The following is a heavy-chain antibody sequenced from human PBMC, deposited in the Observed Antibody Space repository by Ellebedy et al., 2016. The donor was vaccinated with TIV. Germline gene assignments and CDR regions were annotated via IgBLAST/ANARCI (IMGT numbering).Heavy chain of an antibody. CDR2: ITGSGGKT. CDR1: GFTLSNYW. J-gene: IGHJ4*02. V-gene: IGHV3-23*01. D-gene: IGHD6-19*01. Sequence: GESLKISCAAPGFTLSNYWMTWVRQAPGQGLEWVSVITGSGGKTYYADSVKCRFTISRDNSKNMVYLQMNSLRVEDTAVYYCAKTASKGRGWRTPIDYWGQGTLVTVSS. CDR3: AKTASKGRGWRTPIDY.